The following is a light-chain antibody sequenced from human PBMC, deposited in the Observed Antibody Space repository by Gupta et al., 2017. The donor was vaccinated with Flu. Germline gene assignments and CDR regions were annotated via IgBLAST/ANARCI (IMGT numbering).Light chain of an antibody. CDR3: AAWDDSLNGHYV. CDR2: GNN. Sequence: SVLAQPPSASGTPGQRVTISCSGSSSSIGSNAVNWYQQVPGTAPRLLIYGNNQRPSGVPDRFSGSKSGTSASLPISGLQSEDEADYYCAAWDDSLNGHYVFGTGTKVTAL. J-gene: IGLJ1*01. CDR1: SSSIGSNA. V-gene: IGLV1-44*01.